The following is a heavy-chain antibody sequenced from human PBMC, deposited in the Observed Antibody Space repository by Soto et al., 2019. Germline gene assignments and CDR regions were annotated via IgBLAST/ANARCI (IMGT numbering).Heavy chain of an antibody. D-gene: IGHD5-18*01. V-gene: IGHV1-2*04. J-gene: IGHJ3*02. Sequence: ASVKVSCKASGYTFTGYYMHWVRQAPGQGLEWMGWINPNSGGTNYAQKFQGWVTMTRDTSISTAYMELSRLRSDDTAVYYCARQTDTAMVTYGAFDIWGQGTMVTVS. CDR3: ARQTDTAMVTYGAFDI. CDR1: GYTFTGYY. CDR2: INPNSGGT.